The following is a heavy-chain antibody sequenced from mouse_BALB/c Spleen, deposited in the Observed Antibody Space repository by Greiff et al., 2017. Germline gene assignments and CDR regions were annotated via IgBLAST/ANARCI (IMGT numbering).Heavy chain of an antibody. D-gene: IGHD3-1*01. J-gene: IGHJ2*01. CDR3: ARGLRFKADYFDY. CDR2: IYPGDGDT. V-gene: IGHV1-87*01. CDR1: GYTFTSYW. Sequence: QVQLKQSGAELARPGASVKLSCKASGYTFTSYWMQWVKQRPGQGLEWIGAIYPGDGDTRYTQKFKGKATLTADKSSSTAYMQLSSLASEDSAVYYCARGLRFKADYFDYWGQGTTLTVSS.